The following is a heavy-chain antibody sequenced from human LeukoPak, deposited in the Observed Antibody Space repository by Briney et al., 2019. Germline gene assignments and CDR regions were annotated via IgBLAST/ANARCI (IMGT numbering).Heavy chain of an antibody. CDR3: SSLPSVIVRYDY. J-gene: IGHJ4*02. CDR1: GGSISSGDYY. CDR2: IYYGGRT. Sequence: PSETLSLTCTVSGGSISSGDYYWSWIRQPPGKGLEWIGYIYYGGRTYYNPSLKSRVTISVDTSKNQFYLKLTSVTAADTAVYYCSSLPSVIVRYDYWGQGILVTVSS. V-gene: IGHV4-30-4*01. D-gene: IGHD2-21*01.